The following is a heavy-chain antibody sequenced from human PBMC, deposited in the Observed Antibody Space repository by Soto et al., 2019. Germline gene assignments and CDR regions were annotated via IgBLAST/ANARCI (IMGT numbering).Heavy chain of an antibody. V-gene: IGHV1-46*01. CDR2: INPSGGST. J-gene: IGHJ4*02. Sequence: QAQLVQSGAEVKKPGASVKVSCKASGYTFTSYYMHWVRQAPGQGLEWMGIINPSGGSTSYAQKFQGRVTMTRDTSTSTVYMELSSLRSEDTAVYYCAREASVLRFLEWNYYFDYWGQGTLVTVSS. D-gene: IGHD3-3*01. CDR3: AREASVLRFLEWNYYFDY. CDR1: GYTFTSYY.